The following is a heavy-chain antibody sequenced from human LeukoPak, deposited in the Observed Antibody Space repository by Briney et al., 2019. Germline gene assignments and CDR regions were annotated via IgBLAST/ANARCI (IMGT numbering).Heavy chain of an antibody. J-gene: IGHJ4*02. V-gene: IGHV4-59*01. CDR3: ARVGAPYSSSWYFSL. Sequence: SETLSLTCTVSGGSISSYYWSWIRQPPGQGLEWIGYIYYSGSTNYNPSLKSRVTISVDTSKNQFSLKLSSVTAADTAVYYCARVGAPYSSSWYFSLWGQGTLVTVSS. CDR1: GGSISSYY. CDR2: IYYSGST. D-gene: IGHD6-13*01.